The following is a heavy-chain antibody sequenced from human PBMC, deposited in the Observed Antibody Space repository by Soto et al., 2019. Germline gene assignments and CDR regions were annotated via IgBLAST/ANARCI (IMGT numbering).Heavy chain of an antibody. V-gene: IGHV4-59*01. CDR2: VYYSGSP. CDR3: ARDIRHLGCCSGPSCYVGFDF. J-gene: IGHJ3*01. Sequence: QVKLQESGPGLVKPSETLSLRCTVSGGSMRTYYWSWVRQPPGKGLEWIGNVYYSGSPNYSPSLRSRLTMSVDLSKNQFSLNLTSMTASDTAVYYCARDIRHLGCCSGPSCYVGFDFWGQGKMVNVSS. CDR1: GGSMRTYY. D-gene: IGHD2-15*01.